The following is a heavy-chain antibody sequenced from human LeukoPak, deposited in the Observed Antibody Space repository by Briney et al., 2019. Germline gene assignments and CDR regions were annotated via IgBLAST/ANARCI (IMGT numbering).Heavy chain of an antibody. CDR2: ISSSSSTI. J-gene: IGHJ4*02. CDR3: AREGSSGWYNFDY. CDR1: GFTFSSYS. V-gene: IGHV3-48*01. Sequence: GGSLRLSCAASGFTFSSYSMNWVRQAPGKGLEWVSYISSSSSTIYYADSVKGRFTISRDNAKNSLYLQMNSLRAEDTAVYYCAREGSSGWYNFDYWGQGTLVTVSS. D-gene: IGHD6-19*01.